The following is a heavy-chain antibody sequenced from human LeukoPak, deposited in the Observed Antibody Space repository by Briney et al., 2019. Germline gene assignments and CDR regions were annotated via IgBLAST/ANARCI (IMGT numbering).Heavy chain of an antibody. Sequence: QTGGSLRLSCAASGFTFSSYWMHWVRQAPGKGLVWVSRINSDGSSTSYADSVKGRFTISRDNAKNTLYLQMNSLRAEDTAVYYCARAPVLGYYGSGSYYNWELFDYWGQGTLVTVSS. CDR3: ARAPVLGYYGSGSYYNWELFDY. V-gene: IGHV3-74*01. CDR2: INSDGSST. CDR1: GFTFSSYW. D-gene: IGHD3-10*01. J-gene: IGHJ4*02.